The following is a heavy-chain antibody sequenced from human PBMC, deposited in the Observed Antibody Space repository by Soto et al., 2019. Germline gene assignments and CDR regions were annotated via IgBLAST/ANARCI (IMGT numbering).Heavy chain of an antibody. D-gene: IGHD1-1*01. Sequence: SETLSLTCTVSGASISSSNYYWGWIRRPPGEGLEWIGSIYYGKTTYYNPSLRGRLTMSVDTSKNQFSLKLTSVTAADTAIYHCATGGTIDGDTFYYAMDVWGQGATVTVSS. V-gene: IGHV4-39*01. CDR2: IYYGKTT. CDR3: ATGGTIDGDTFYYAMDV. CDR1: GASISSSNYY. J-gene: IGHJ6*02.